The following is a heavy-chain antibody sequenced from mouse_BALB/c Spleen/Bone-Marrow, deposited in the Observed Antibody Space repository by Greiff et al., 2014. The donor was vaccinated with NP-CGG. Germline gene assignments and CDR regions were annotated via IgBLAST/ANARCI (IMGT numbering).Heavy chain of an antibody. CDR2: IWSGGST. D-gene: IGHD3-1*01. CDR1: GFSLSSYG. CDR3: ARNHRGYYFDY. J-gene: IGHJ2*01. V-gene: IGHV2-2*02. Sequence: VMLVESGPGLVQPSQSLSITCTVSGFSLSSYGVHWVRQSPGKGLEWLGMIWSGGSTDYNAAFISRLTISKDNSKSQVFFKMTSLQANDTAIYYCARNHRGYYFDYWGQGTTLAVSS.